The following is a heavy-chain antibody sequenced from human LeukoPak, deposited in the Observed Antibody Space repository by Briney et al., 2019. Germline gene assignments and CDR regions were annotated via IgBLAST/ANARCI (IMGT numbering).Heavy chain of an antibody. CDR2: INSDGSGT. Sequence: PGGSLRLSCAASGFTFSSYWMHWVRQAPGKGLVWGSRINSDGSGTTYADSVKSRFTISRDNAKNTLYLQMSSLRVKDTAVYYCANGYTSTYYNALDIRGQGTMVTVSS. D-gene: IGHD3-16*01. CDR3: ANGYTSTYYNALDI. J-gene: IGHJ3*02. CDR1: GFTFSSYW. V-gene: IGHV3-74*01.